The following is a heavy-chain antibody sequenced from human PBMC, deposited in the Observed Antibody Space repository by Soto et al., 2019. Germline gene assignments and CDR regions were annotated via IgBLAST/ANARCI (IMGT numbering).Heavy chain of an antibody. J-gene: IGHJ4*02. CDR1: GGSYKNYA. D-gene: IGHD2-21*02. Sequence: QVQLVQSGAEVKKPGSSVKVSCKASGGSYKNYAISWVRQAPGQGLEWMGGIITISGTADYAQKFQGRLTITADNSTNTAYMELRSLRSEDTAVYYCVGAMTVFTVPYFDYWGQGALFTVSS. CDR2: IITISGTA. V-gene: IGHV1-69*06. CDR3: VGAMTVFTVPYFDY.